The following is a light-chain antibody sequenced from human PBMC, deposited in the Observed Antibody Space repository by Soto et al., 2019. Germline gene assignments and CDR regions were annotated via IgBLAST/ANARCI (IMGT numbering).Light chain of an antibody. CDR3: QQYTTSPPAYT. Sequence: EMVLTQSPGTLSLSPGERATLSCRASQSVSSSYLAWYQQKPGQAPRLLIYGASSRATGVPDRFSGSESGTDFTLTISSLEPEDFAVYYCQQYTTSPPAYTFGQGTKLEIK. CDR1: QSVSSSY. V-gene: IGKV3-20*01. J-gene: IGKJ2*01. CDR2: GAS.